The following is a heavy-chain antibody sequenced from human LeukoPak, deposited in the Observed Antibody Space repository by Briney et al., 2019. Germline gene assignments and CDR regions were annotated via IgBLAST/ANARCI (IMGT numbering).Heavy chain of an antibody. Sequence: PGGSLRLSCAASGFTFSSYAMHWVRQAPGKGLEWVAVISYDGSNKYYADSVKGRFTISRDNSKNTLYLQMNSLRAEDTAVYYCARDQASYDHVWGSYRRPDYWGQGTLVTVSS. CDR1: GFTFSSYA. CDR2: ISYDGSNK. J-gene: IGHJ4*02. D-gene: IGHD3-16*02. V-gene: IGHV3-30-3*01. CDR3: ARDQASYDHVWGSYRRPDY.